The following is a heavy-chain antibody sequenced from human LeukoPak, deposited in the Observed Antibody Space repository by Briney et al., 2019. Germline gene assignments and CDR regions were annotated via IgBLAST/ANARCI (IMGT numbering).Heavy chain of an antibody. CDR3: ARASHGRLGELSLYSVDY. CDR2: IKSKTSGGTT. V-gene: IGHV3-15*01. D-gene: IGHD3-16*02. J-gene: IGHJ4*02. Sequence: PGGSLRLSCAASGFTFSSAWMSWVRQAPGKGLEWVGRIKSKTSGGTTDYVAPVKGRFTISRDDSKNTVYLQMNSLRTEDTAMYYCARASHGRLGELSLYSVDYWGQGTLVTVSS. CDR1: GFTFSSAW.